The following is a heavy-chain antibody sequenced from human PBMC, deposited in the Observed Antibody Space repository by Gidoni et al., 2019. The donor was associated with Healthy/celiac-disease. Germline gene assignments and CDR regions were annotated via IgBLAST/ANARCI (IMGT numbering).Heavy chain of an antibody. V-gene: IGHV3-23*01. J-gene: IGHJ5*02. Sequence: EVQLLESGGGLVQPGGSLRLSCAASGFTFSSYAMSWVRQAPGQGLEWVSAISGSGGSTSYADSVKGRFTISRDNSKNTLYLQRNSLRAEDTAVYYCAKDRFGIAARPGWFDPWGQGTLVTVSS. CDR1: GFTFSSYA. CDR2: ISGSGGST. D-gene: IGHD6-6*01. CDR3: AKDRFGIAARPGWFDP.